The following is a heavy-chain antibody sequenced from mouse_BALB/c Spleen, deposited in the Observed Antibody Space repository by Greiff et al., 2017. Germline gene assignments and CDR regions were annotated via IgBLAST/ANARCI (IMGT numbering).Heavy chain of an antibody. CDR1: GFSLTSYG. V-gene: IGHV2-5-1*01. CDR2: IWRGGST. Sequence: QVQLQQSGPSLVQPSQSLSITCTVSGFSLTSYGVHWVRQSPGKGLEWLGVIWRGGSTDYNAAFMSRLSITKDNSKSQVFFKMNSLQADDTAIYYCAKNWDYYYGSNNYYAMDYWGQGTSVTVSS. D-gene: IGHD1-1*01. CDR3: AKNWDYYYGSNNYYAMDY. J-gene: IGHJ4*01.